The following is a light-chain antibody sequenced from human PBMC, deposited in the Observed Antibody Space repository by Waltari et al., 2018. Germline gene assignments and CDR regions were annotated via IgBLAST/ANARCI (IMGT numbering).Light chain of an antibody. CDR2: GQD. CDR3: HSRDTISTRV. V-gene: IGLV3-19*01. Sequence: SSELTQDPAVSVALGKTVRITCQGASLIRNYASWYQQRPGQAPRLFLYGQDNRPSGIPDRFSGSTSGDTASLTITGAQAEDEADYYCHSRDTISTRVFGGGTRLTV. CDR1: SLIRNY. J-gene: IGLJ3*02.